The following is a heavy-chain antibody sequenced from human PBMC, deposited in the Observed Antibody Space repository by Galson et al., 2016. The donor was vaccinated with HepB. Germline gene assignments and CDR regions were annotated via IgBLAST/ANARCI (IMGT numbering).Heavy chain of an antibody. CDR3: ARELVRSAFDL. CDR1: GFTLSNPG. V-gene: IGHV3-48*02. Sequence: SLRLSCAASGFTLSNPGINWVRQAPGKGLQWVSSISSSIRTIYYADSVMGRFTISRDNAENSVYLQMNSLRDEDTAVYYCARELVRSAFDLWGQGTMVTVSS. CDR2: ISSSIRTI. J-gene: IGHJ3*01. D-gene: IGHD4/OR15-4a*01.